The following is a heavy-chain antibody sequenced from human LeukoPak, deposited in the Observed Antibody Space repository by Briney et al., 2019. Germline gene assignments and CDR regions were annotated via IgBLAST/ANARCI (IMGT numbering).Heavy chain of an antibody. CDR3: ASSGGDSLHDYYYGMDV. J-gene: IGHJ6*02. CDR2: INGSGGST. D-gene: IGHD3-10*01. CDR1: GFTFRSYA. V-gene: IGHV3-23*01. Sequence: GGSLRLSCAASGFTFRSYAMSWVRQAPGKGLEWVSAINGSGGSTYYADSVKGRFTISRDNANNSLYLQMNSLRAEDTAVYYCASSGGDSLHDYYYGMDVWGQGTTVTVSS.